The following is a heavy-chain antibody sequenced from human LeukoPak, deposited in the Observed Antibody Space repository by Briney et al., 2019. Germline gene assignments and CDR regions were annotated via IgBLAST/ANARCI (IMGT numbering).Heavy chain of an antibody. D-gene: IGHD6-13*01. Sequence: SGTLSFTCTVSGGSISGGGYYWSWIRQPPGKGLEWLGYIYHSGSTYYNPFLKSRVTISVDRSKNKFSLKLSSVTAADTAGYYCAAVYSRSWYGFDYWGQGTLVTVSS. CDR3: AAVYSRSWYGFDY. J-gene: IGHJ4*02. CDR2: IYHSGST. CDR1: GGSISGGGYY. V-gene: IGHV4-30-2*01.